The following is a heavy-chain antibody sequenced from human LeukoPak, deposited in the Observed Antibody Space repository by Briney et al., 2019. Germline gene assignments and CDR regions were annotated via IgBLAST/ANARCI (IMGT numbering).Heavy chain of an antibody. CDR2: IPYDGSNK. CDR1: GFTFSTYG. V-gene: IGHV3-30*02. Sequence: GGSLRLSCAASGFTFSTYGMHWVRQAPGKGLGWVAFIPYDGSNKYYADSLKGQFTISRDNSKNTLYLQMNSLRAEDAAVYYCAKGSLVGGTSRAFDMWGQGTMVTVSS. J-gene: IGHJ3*02. D-gene: IGHD1-26*01. CDR3: AKGSLVGGTSRAFDM.